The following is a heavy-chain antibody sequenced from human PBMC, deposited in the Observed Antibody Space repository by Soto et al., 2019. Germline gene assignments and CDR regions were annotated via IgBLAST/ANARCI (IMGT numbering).Heavy chain of an antibody. J-gene: IGHJ4*02. D-gene: IGHD3-22*01. CDR3: AAFFHSSGYYRLDY. CDR1: GFTFTSSA. V-gene: IGHV1-58*01. Sequence: SVKVSCKASGFTFTSSAVQWVRQARGQRLEWIGWIVVGSGNTNYAQKFQERVTITRDMSTSTAYMELSSLRSEDTAVYYCAAFFHSSGYYRLDYWGQGTLVTVS. CDR2: IVVGSGNT.